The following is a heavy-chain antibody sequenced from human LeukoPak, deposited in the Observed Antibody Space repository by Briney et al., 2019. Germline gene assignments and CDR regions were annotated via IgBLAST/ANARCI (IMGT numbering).Heavy chain of an antibody. CDR2: IYDSANT. CDR3: ARSGSYEKPGDY. J-gene: IGHJ4*02. Sequence: SETLSLTCTVSGGSISSGGFYWSWIRQPPGQALEWIGYIYDSANTYYNPSLKSRVTLSADRSKNQLSLKLNSVTAADTAVYYCARSGSYEKPGDYWGQETLVTVSS. CDR1: GGSISSGGFY. V-gene: IGHV4-30-2*01. D-gene: IGHD1-26*01.